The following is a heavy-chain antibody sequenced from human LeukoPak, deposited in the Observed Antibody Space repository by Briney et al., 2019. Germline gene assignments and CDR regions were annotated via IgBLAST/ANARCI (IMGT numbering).Heavy chain of an antibody. CDR2: INHSGST. CDR1: GGSFSGYY. V-gene: IGHV4-34*01. Sequence: SETLSLTCAVYGGSFSGYYWSWIRQPPGKGLEWIGEINHSGSTNYNPSLKSRVTISVDTSKNQFSLKLSSVTAADTAVYYCARADQTVVVPANWGQGTLVTVSS. J-gene: IGHJ4*02. D-gene: IGHD2-2*01. CDR3: ARADQTVVVPAN.